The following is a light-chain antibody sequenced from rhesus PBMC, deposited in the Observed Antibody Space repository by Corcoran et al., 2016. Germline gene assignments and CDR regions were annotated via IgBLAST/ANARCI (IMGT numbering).Light chain of an antibody. J-gene: IGKJ3*01. CDR1: QAIAGR. Sequence: DIQMTQSPSSLSASVGDKVTITCHASQAIAGRLAWYQQKPGKAPKPLIYYTSRLQSGVPARFSGRGSRADYTLTISSLQPEGFAPYYCQQYDDLPFTFGPGTKLDIK. V-gene: IGKV1-19*01. CDR2: YTS. CDR3: QQYDDLPFT.